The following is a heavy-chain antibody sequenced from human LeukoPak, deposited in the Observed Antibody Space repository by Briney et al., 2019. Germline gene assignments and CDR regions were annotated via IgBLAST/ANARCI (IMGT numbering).Heavy chain of an antibody. CDR2: INPNSGGT. CDR1: GYTFTGYY. Sequence: ASVKVSCKASGYTFTGYYMHWVRQAPGQGREWMGGINPNSGGTNYAQTYQGRVTMTRDTSISTAYMELSRLRSDDTAVYYCARNLDCSGVSCYAFALKLLDTWGQGTLVTASS. V-gene: IGHV1-2*02. J-gene: IGHJ5*02. D-gene: IGHD2-15*01. CDR3: ARNLDCSGVSCYAFALKLLDT.